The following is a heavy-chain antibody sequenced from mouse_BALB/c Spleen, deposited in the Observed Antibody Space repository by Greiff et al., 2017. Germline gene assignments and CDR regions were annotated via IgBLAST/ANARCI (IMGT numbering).Heavy chain of an antibody. J-gene: IGHJ4*01. Sequence: EVQLVESGGGLVQPGGSLKLSCAASGFTFSSFGMHWVRQAPEKGLEWVAYISSGSSTIYYADTVKGRFTISRDNPKNTLFLQMTSLRSEDTAMYYCARSGDYYGYDYYAMDYWGQGTSVTVSS. D-gene: IGHD1-2*01. CDR3: ARSGDYYGYDYYAMDY. CDR1: GFTFSSFG. V-gene: IGHV5-17*02. CDR2: ISSGSSTI.